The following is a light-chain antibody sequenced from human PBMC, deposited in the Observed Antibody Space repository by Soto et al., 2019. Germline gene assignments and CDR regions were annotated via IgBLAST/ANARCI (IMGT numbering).Light chain of an antibody. V-gene: IGKV1-9*01. J-gene: IGKJ4*01. Sequence: DIQLTQSPSFLSASVGDRVTITCRASQDITDYLAWYQQRPGQAPKLLIYAASTLQSGVPSRFSGSGSGTEFTLTISSLQPEDFAPYSCQQLNSYPLTFGGGTKVDI. CDR3: QQLNSYPLT. CDR1: QDITDY. CDR2: AAS.